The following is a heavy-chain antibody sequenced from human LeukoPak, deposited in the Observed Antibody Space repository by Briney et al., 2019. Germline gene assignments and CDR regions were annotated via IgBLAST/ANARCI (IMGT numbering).Heavy chain of an antibody. D-gene: IGHD1-26*01. CDR1: GDSVSSINYY. Sequence: SDTLSLTCAVSGDSVSSINYYWSWIRQPPGKGLEWIGYIYYGGNTNYNPSLQSRVTISVDTSKSQFSLKLSSVTAADTAVYYCARSDGAGATDYWGQGTLVTVSS. J-gene: IGHJ4*02. CDR3: ARSDGAGATDY. V-gene: IGHV4-61*01. CDR2: IYYGGNT.